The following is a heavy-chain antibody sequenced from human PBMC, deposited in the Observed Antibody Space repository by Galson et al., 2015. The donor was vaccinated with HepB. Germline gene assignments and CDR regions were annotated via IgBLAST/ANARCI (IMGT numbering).Heavy chain of an antibody. V-gene: IGHV5-10-1*01. Sequence: QSGAEVKKPGESLRISCKGSGYSFTSYWVSWVRQMPGKGLEWMGRIDPSDSYTNYSPSFQGHVTISADKSISTAYLQWSSLKASDTAMYYCARGRYCSSTSCWFDPWGQGTLVTVSS. D-gene: IGHD2-2*01. J-gene: IGHJ5*02. CDR2: IDPSDSYT. CDR1: GYSFTSYW. CDR3: ARGRYCSSTSCWFDP.